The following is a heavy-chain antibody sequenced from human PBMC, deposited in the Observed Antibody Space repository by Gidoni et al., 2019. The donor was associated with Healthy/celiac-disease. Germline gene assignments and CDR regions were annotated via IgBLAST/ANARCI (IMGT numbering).Heavy chain of an antibody. V-gene: IGHV1-46*01. CDR1: GYTFTSYY. CDR3: ARDLNGYYGSGSSEIYYYYGMDV. CDR2: INPSGGST. D-gene: IGHD3-10*01. J-gene: IGHJ6*02. Sequence: QVQLVQSGAEVKKPGASVKVSCKASGYTFTSYYMHWVRQAPGQGLEWMGIINPSGGSTSYAQKFQGRVTMTRDTSTSTVYMELSSLRSEDTAVYYCARDLNGYYGSGSSEIYYYYGMDVWGQGTTVTVSS.